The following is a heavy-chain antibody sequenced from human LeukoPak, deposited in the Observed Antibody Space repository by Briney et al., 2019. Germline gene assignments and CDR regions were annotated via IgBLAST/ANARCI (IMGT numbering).Heavy chain of an antibody. V-gene: IGHV4-59*01. J-gene: IGHJ4*02. CDR1: GGSISSYY. CDR3: ARGIIINGVYFDY. D-gene: IGHD2/OR15-2a*01. Sequence: SETLSLTCTVSGGSISSYYWSWIQQPPGKGLEWIGYIYYSGSTNYNPSLKSRVTISVDTSKNQFSLKLSSVTAADTAVYYCARGIIINGVYFDYWGQGTLVTVSS. CDR2: IYYSGST.